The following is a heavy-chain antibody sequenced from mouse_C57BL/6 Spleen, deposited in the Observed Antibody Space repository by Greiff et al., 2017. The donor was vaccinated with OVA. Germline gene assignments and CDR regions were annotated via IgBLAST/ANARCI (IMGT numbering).Heavy chain of an antibody. D-gene: IGHD1-1*01. Sequence: EVKLVESGGGLVKPGGSLKLSCAASGFTFSDYGMHWVRQAPEKGLEWVAYISSGSSTIYYADTVKGRFTLSRDNAKNTLFLQMTSLRSEDTAMYYCARRFITTVVATYYYAMDYWGQGTSVTVSS. CDR2: ISSGSSTI. V-gene: IGHV5-17*01. J-gene: IGHJ4*01. CDR1: GFTFSDYG. CDR3: ARRFITTVVATYYYAMDY.